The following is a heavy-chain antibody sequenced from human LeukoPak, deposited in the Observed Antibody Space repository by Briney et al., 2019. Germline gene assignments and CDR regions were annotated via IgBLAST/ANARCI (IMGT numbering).Heavy chain of an antibody. J-gene: IGHJ4*02. CDR3: AREDSSSWSYDY. Sequence: TSETLSLTCTVSGGSISSYYWSWIRQPPGKGLEWIGYIYYSGSTKYNPSLKSRVTISVDTSKNQFSLKLNSVTAADTAVYYCAREDSSSWSYDYWGQGSLVTVSS. D-gene: IGHD6-13*01. CDR1: GGSISSYY. CDR2: IYYSGST. V-gene: IGHV4-59*01.